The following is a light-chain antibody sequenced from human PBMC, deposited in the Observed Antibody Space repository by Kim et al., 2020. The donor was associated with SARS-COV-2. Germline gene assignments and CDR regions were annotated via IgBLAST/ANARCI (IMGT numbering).Light chain of an antibody. CDR2: GAS. J-gene: IGKJ1*01. CDR1: QSVSSSY. CDR3: QQYGGSPWT. V-gene: IGKV3-20*01. Sequence: SPGESATRSCRASQSVSSSYLAWYQQKPGQAPRLLIYGASSRATGIPDRFSGSGSGTDFTLTISRLEPEDFAVYYCQQYGGSPWTFGQGTKVDIK.